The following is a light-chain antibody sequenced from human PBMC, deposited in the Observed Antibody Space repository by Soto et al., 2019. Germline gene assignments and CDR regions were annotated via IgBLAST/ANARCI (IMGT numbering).Light chain of an antibody. CDR1: QSVSSN. CDR3: QQYNNWPPIN. J-gene: IGKJ5*01. Sequence: EIMMTQSPATMSVSTGAVANHSGSSSQSVSSNLAWYQQKRGQAPRLLIYGASTRATDIPARFSGSGSGTEFTLTISSLQSEDFAVYYCQQYNNWPPINFGQGTRLEIK. CDR2: GAS. V-gene: IGKV3D-15*01.